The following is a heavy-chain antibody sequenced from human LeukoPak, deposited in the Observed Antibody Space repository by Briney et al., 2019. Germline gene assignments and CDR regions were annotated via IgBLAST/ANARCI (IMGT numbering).Heavy chain of an antibody. D-gene: IGHD1-26*01. J-gene: IGHJ4*02. CDR1: GGTFSSYA. CDR2: IFPIFATA. V-gene: IGHV1-69*15. Sequence: SLKVSCKASGGTFSSYAISWVRQAPGQGLEWMGRIFPIFATANYAQKLQGRVTITADESTSTAYMELSSLRSEDTAVYYCARESGSYEAYFDYWGQGTLVTVSS. CDR3: ARESGSYEAYFDY.